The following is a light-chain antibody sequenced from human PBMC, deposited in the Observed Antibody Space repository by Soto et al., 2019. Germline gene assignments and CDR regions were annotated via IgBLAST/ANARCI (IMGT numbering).Light chain of an antibody. CDR2: DAS. Sequence: DIQMTQSPSTLSASVGDRVTITCRASQSISSWLAWYQQKPGKAPKLLIYDASSLESGVPSRFSGSGSGTEFTLTISSLQPDDFATYYCQQYNSYSEYTFCQGTKLEIK. J-gene: IGKJ2*01. V-gene: IGKV1-5*01. CDR3: QQYNSYSEYT. CDR1: QSISSW.